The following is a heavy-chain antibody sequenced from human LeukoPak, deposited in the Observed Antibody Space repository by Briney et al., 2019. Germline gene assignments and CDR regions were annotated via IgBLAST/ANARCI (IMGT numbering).Heavy chain of an antibody. CDR3: AREGDSSGYYTS. Sequence: SETLSLTCTVSGGSISSYYWSWIRQPAGKGLEWIGRIYTSGGTNYNPSLKSRVTMSVDTSKNQFSLKLSSVTAADTAVYYCAREGDSSGYYTSWGQGTLVTVSS. V-gene: IGHV4-4*07. J-gene: IGHJ4*02. CDR2: IYTSGGT. CDR1: GGSISSYY. D-gene: IGHD3-22*01.